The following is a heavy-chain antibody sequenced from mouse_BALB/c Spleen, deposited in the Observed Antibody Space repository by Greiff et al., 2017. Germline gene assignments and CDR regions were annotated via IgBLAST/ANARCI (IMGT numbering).Heavy chain of an antibody. V-gene: IGHV1-39*01. J-gene: IGHJ1*01. CDR2: INRSNGGT. Sequence: VQLQQSGPELEKPGASVKISCKASGYSFTGYNMNWVKQSNGKSLEWIGEINRSNGGTNFNEKFKSKATLTVDKSSSTAYMQLSSLTSEDSAVYYCTRGGGDWYFDVWGAGTTVTVSS. CDR3: TRGGGDWYFDV. CDR1: GYSFTGYN.